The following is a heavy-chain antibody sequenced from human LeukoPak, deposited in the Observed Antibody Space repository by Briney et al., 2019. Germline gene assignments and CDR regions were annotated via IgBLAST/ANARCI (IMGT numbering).Heavy chain of an antibody. CDR2: IYYSGST. V-gene: IGHV4-59*08. CDR1: GGSISSYY. D-gene: IGHD5-18*01. CDR3: ARTHAFGYSYGPYFDF. J-gene: IGHJ4*02. Sequence: PSETLSLTCTVSGGSISSYYWSWIRQPPGKGLEWIGYIYYSGSTDYNPSLKSRVTISVDTSKNQLSLKLSFVTAADTAVYYCARTHAFGYSYGPYFDFWGQGTLVTVSS.